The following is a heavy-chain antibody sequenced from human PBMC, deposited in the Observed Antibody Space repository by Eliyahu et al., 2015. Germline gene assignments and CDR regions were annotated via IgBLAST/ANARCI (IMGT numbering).Heavy chain of an antibody. V-gene: IGHV1-18*01. CDR1: GYTFNNYD. CDR3: VRKGRKPSRGDDALDI. Sequence: QVQLVQSGDEVKTPGASVRVSCKTSGYTFNNYDCLGLISGDKXYTNXARRLQGRVTMTTDTQNLQGRVFVTTDTSTSTAYMELRSLRSDDTAVYYCVRKGRKPSRGDDALDIWGQGTVVTVSS. J-gene: IGHJ3*02. CDR2: QGRVTMTT. D-gene: IGHD3-16*01.